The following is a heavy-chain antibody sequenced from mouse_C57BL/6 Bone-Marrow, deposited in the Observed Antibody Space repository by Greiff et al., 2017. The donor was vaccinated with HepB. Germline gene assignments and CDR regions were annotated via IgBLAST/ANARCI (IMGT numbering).Heavy chain of an antibody. CDR1: GYTFTSYW. V-gene: IGHV1-64*01. CDR2: FHPNSGST. Sequence: VQLQQSGAELVKPGASVKLSCKASGYTFTSYWMHWVKQRPGQGLEWIGMFHPNSGSTNYNEKFKSKATLTVDKSSSTAYMQLSSLKSEDSAVYDCAGDAMDYWGQGTSVTVSS. CDR3: AGDAMDY. J-gene: IGHJ4*01.